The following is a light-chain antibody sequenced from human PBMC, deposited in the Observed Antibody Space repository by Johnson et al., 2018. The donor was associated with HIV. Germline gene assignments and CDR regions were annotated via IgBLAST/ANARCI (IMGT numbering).Light chain of an antibody. Sequence: QSVLTQPPSVSAAPGQKVTISCSGSSSNIGNNYVSWYQQVPGTAPKLLIYDNDERPSGIPDRFSASKSGTSATLGITGLQTGDEAHYYCGTWDSSLSANVFGTGTKVTVL. J-gene: IGLJ1*01. CDR2: DND. CDR1: SSNIGNNY. V-gene: IGLV1-51*01. CDR3: GTWDSSLSANV.